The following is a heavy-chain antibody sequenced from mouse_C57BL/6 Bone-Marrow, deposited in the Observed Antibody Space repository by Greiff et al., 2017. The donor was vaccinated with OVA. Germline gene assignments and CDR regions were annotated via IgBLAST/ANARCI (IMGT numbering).Heavy chain of an antibody. CDR2: IDPSDSET. D-gene: IGHD1-1*01. Sequence: VQLQQSGAELVRPGSSVKLSCKASGYTFTSYWMHWVKQRPIQGLEWIGNIDPSDSETHYNQKFKDKATLTVDKSSSTAYMQLSSLTSEDSAVYYCARPLRYWYFDVWGTGTTVTVSS. CDR3: ARPLRYWYFDV. V-gene: IGHV1-52*01. J-gene: IGHJ1*03. CDR1: GYTFTSYW.